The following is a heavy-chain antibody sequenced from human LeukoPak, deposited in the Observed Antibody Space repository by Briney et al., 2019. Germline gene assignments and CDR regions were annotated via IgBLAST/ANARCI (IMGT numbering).Heavy chain of an antibody. D-gene: IGHD2-15*01. V-gene: IGHV3-30-3*01. CDR2: VSYDGSNK. CDR1: GFTFSSYA. CDR3: ARAVYCSGGSCYGVDEYNWFDP. J-gene: IGHJ5*02. Sequence: GGSLRLSCAASGFTFSSYAMHWVRQAPGKGLEWVAVVSYDGSNKYYADSVKGRFTISRDNSKNTLYLQMNSLRAEDTAVYYCARAVYCSGGSCYGVDEYNWFDPWGQGTLVTVSS.